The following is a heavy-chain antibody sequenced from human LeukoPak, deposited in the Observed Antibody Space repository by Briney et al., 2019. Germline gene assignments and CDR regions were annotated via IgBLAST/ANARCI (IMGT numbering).Heavy chain of an antibody. D-gene: IGHD3-9*01. Sequence: GGSLRLSCAASGFTFNSYAMSWVRQASGKGLEWVSTISGFGGSTYYADSVKGRFTISRDNSKNTLYLQMNSLRAEDTAVYYCATLRHYWGQGTLVTVSS. CDR1: GFTFNSYA. V-gene: IGHV3-23*01. CDR3: ATLRHY. J-gene: IGHJ4*02. CDR2: ISGFGGST.